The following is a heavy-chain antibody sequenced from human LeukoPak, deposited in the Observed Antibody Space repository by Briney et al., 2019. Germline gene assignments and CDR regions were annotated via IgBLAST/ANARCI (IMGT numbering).Heavy chain of an antibody. Sequence: GASVKVPCKASGYTFTRYGISWVRQAPGQGLEWMGWISANNGDTNSAQKFQDRVTMTTDTSTSTAYMELRSLRSDDTAVYYCARDFFHGHCAGLSCFLLDYWGQGSLVTVSS. CDR1: GYTFTRYG. CDR3: ARDFFHGHCAGLSCFLLDY. CDR2: ISANNGDT. V-gene: IGHV1-18*01. D-gene: IGHD2-15*01. J-gene: IGHJ4*02.